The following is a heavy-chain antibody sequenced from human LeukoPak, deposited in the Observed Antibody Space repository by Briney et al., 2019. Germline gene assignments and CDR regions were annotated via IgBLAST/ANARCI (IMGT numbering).Heavy chain of an antibody. J-gene: IGHJ4*02. Sequence: GGSLRLSCAASGFTFNSFSMNCVRQAPGKGLEWVSSISSSSRYIYYADSVKGRFTISRDNANNSVYLQMDSLRAEDTALYYCARDRTVAATEDYWGQGTLVTVSS. CDR1: GFTFNSFS. CDR2: ISSSSRYI. CDR3: ARDRTVAATEDY. V-gene: IGHV3-21*01. D-gene: IGHD2-15*01.